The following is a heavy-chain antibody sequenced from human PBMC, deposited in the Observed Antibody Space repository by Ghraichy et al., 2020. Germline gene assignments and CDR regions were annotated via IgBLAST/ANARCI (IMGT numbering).Heavy chain of an antibody. V-gene: IGHV4-59*01. CDR2: IYYSGST. CDR3: ARMDTAMSTEGYFDY. D-gene: IGHD5-18*01. CDR1: ADSISSYY. J-gene: IGHJ4*02. Sequence: SETLSLTCTVSADSISSYYWSWIRQPPGKGLEWIGYIYYSGSTNYNPSLKSRVTISIDTSKNQFSLKLSSVTAADTAVYYCARMDTAMSTEGYFDYWGQGTLVTVSS.